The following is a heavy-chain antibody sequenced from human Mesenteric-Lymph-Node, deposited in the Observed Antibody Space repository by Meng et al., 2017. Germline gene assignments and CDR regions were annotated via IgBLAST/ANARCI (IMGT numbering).Heavy chain of an antibody. J-gene: IGHJ4*02. Sequence: GESLKISCAASGFTFSSYEMNWVRQVPGKGLEWVSYISSSATTIYYAESVKGRFTISRDNAKNSLYLQLDSLRAEDTAFYYCVRGWTYFTYWGQGSPVTVSS. V-gene: IGHV3-48*03. CDR1: GFTFSSYE. CDR2: ISSSATTI. D-gene: IGHD3-10*01. CDR3: VRGWTYFTY.